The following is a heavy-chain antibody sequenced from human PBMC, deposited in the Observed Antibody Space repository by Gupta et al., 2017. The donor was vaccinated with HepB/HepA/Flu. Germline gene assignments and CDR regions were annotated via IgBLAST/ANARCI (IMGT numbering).Heavy chain of an antibody. V-gene: IGHV3-23*01. CDR2: ISGSGGST. Sequence: EVQLLESGGGLVQPGGSLRLSCAASGFTFSSYAMSWIRQAPGKGLEWVSAISGSGGSTYYADSVKGRFTISRDNSKNTLYLQMNSLRAEDTAVYYCAKYGSGSYYKSLYYYYGMDVWGQGTTVTVSS. CDR1: GFTFSSYA. J-gene: IGHJ6*02. CDR3: AKYGSGSYYKSLYYYYGMDV. D-gene: IGHD3-10*01.